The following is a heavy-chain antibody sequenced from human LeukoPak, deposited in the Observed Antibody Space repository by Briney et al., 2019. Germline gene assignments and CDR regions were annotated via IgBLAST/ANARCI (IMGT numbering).Heavy chain of an antibody. CDR3: ARGLYGSGSSGDDY. Sequence: GGPLSLSGAALGFIAISGYLNGVRQAPGRGLKGFSIIYSGGFTYYADSVKGRFTISRDNSKNTLYLEMNSLRADDTAVYYCARGLYGSGSSGDDYWGQGTLVTVSS. V-gene: IGHV3-53*01. CDR1: GFIAISGY. J-gene: IGHJ4*02. CDR2: IYSGGFT. D-gene: IGHD3-10*01.